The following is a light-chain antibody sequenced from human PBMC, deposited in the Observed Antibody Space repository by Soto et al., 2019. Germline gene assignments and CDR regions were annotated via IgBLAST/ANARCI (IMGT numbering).Light chain of an antibody. CDR2: RNN. CDR1: SSNIGNNY. V-gene: IGLV1-47*01. Sequence: QSVLTQPPSASGTPGQRVTISCSGTSSNIGNNYVCWYQQLPGTAPKLLIYRNNQRPSGVPDRFSGSKSGTSASLATSGLRSDDEADYYCAAWDDSLSGVVFGGGTKLTVL. CDR3: AAWDDSLSGVV. J-gene: IGLJ2*01.